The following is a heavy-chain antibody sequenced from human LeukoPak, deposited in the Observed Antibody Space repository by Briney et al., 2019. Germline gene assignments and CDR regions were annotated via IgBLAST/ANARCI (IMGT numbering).Heavy chain of an antibody. D-gene: IGHD4-17*01. CDR2: INHSGST. CDR1: GGSFSGYY. J-gene: IGHJ4*02. V-gene: IGHV4-34*01. CDR3: ATYDYGDSMVDY. Sequence: PSETLSLTCAVYGGSFSGYYWSWIRQPPGKGLEWIGEINHSGSTNYNPSLKSRVTISVDTSKNQFSLKLSSVTAADTAVYYCATYDYGDSMVDYWGQGTLVTVSS.